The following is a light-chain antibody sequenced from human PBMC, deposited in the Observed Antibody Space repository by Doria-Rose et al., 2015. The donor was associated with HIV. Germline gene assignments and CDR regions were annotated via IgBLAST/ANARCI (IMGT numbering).Light chain of an antibody. CDR1: QSFSSTY. CDR3: HQYGTSWT. J-gene: IGKJ1*01. Sequence: TQSPGTLSLSPGERAALSCRASQSFSSTYLAWYQRKPGQAPSLLIYDGSTRATGIPDRFSASGSGTDFTLTINRLEPEDFALYYCHQYGTSWTFGQGTKVEI. CDR2: DGS. V-gene: IGKV3-20*01.